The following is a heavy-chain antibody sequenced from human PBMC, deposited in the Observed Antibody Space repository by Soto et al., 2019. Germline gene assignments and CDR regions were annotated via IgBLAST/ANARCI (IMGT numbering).Heavy chain of an antibody. V-gene: IGHV1-2*04. CDR2: INPKSGGT. CDR1: GYTFTNYY. Sequence: GASVKVSCKASGYTFTNYYMHLVRQAPGQGLEWVGRINPKSGGTSTAQKFQGWVTMTTDTSISTASMELTRLTSDDTAIYYCARGDSTDCSNGVCSFFYNHDMDVWGQGTTVTVSS. J-gene: IGHJ6*02. CDR3: ARGDSTDCSNGVCSFFYNHDMDV. D-gene: IGHD2-8*01.